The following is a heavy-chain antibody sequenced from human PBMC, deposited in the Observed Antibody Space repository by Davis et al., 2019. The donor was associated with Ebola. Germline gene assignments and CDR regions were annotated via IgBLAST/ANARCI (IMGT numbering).Heavy chain of an antibody. D-gene: IGHD2-2*02. CDR2: INPNSGGT. CDR1: GYTFTGYY. J-gene: IGHJ6*02. CDR3: ARVEYQLPYHSYYYGMDV. Sequence: ASVKVSCKASGYTFTGYYMHWVRQAPGQGLEWMGWINPNSGGTNYAQKFQGRVTMTRDTSISTAYMELSRLRSDDTAVYYCARVEYQLPYHSYYYGMDVWGQGTTVTVSS. V-gene: IGHV1-2*02.